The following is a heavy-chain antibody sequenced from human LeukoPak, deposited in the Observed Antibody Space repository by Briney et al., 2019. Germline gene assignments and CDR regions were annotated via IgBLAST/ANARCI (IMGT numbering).Heavy chain of an antibody. Sequence: SETLSLTCTVSGGSISSYYWSWIRQPAGKGLEWIGRIYSSVSTNYNPSLKSRVTMSVDTSKNQFSLKLSSVTAADTAVYYCARGQYHLLYWYFDLWGRGTLVTVSS. V-gene: IGHV4-4*07. CDR1: GGSISSYY. J-gene: IGHJ2*01. CDR3: ARGQYHLLYWYFDL. CDR2: IYSSVST. D-gene: IGHD2-2*01.